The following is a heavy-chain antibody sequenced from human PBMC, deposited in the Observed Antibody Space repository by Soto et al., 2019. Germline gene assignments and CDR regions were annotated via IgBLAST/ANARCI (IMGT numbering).Heavy chain of an antibody. CDR1: XXTFNNYV. Sequence: VQSGAEVKKPGSSVKVSXXXXXXTFNNYVIXXXXXXXXXXXXXTAGIIPILGTANYAQKFQGRVIITADKSTNTAYMELNSLRSEDTAVYYCAGRCEGTNCLGHFDYWGQGTLVTVSS. CDR2: IIPILGTA. J-gene: IGHJ4*02. CDR3: AGRCEGTNCLGHFDY. V-gene: IGHV1-69*06. D-gene: IGHD2-2*01.